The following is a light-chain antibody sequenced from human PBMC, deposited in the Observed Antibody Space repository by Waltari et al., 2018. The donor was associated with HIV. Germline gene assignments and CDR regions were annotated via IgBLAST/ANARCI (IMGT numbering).Light chain of an antibody. Sequence: SGGSSNIGNNYVYWYQQVPGTAPKLLIYRSNQRPSGVPDRFSGSKSGTSASLAISGLRSEDEADYFCAAWDDSLSAVLFGGGTKLTAL. CDR3: AAWDDSLSAVL. V-gene: IGLV1-47*01. CDR1: SSNIGNNY. CDR2: RSN. J-gene: IGLJ3*02.